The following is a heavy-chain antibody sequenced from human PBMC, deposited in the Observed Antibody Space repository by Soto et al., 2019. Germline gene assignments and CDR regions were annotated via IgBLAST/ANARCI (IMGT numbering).Heavy chain of an antibody. Sequence: QVQLVESGGGVVQPGRSLRLSCAASGFTFSDSGMHWVRQAPGKGLEWVAVIWYDAGNKYYADSVKGRFTISRDNSKNKPFLQMNSLRVEDTAVYYCAKKRACSGYLDYWGQGTLVTVSS. CDR3: AKKRACSGYLDY. J-gene: IGHJ4*02. CDR1: GFTFSDSG. D-gene: IGHD2-15*01. V-gene: IGHV3-33*06. CDR2: IWYDAGNK.